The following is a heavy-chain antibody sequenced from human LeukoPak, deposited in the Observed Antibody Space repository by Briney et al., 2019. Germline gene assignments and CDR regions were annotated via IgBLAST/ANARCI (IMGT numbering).Heavy chain of an antibody. CDR1: GYTFTGYY. D-gene: IGHD2-15*01. Sequence: GASVKVSCKASGYTFTGYYMHWVRQAPGQGLEWMGWINPNSGGTNYVQKFQGRVTMTRDTSISTAYMELSRLRSDDTAVYYCARGFPYVAHDYWGQGTLVTVSS. CDR3: ARGFPYVAHDY. CDR2: INPNSGGT. V-gene: IGHV1-2*02. J-gene: IGHJ4*02.